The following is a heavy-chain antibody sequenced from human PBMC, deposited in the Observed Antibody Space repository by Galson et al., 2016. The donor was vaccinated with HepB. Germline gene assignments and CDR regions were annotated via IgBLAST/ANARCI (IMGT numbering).Heavy chain of an antibody. CDR3: ARVRGQQLLDAFDI. V-gene: IGHV3-21*01. CDR1: GFTFNSYK. J-gene: IGHJ3*02. D-gene: IGHD6-13*01. CDR2: ISHGSSYI. Sequence: SLRLSCAISGFTFNSYKMNWVRQAPGKGLEWVSYISHGSSYIYYADSVKGRFTISRDNVKKSLYLQMNSLRPEDTAVYYCARVRGQQLLDAFDIWGQGTMVTVSS.